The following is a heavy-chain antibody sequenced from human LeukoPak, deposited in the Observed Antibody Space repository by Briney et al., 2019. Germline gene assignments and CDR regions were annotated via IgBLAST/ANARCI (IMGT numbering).Heavy chain of an antibody. CDR2: INPSGSSA. CDR1: GYSFTSYY. Sequence: ASVKVSCKASGYSFTSYYMHWVRQAPGQGLEWTGFINPSGSSAAYAQKFQGRLTMTRDTSISTAYMELSRLRFDDTAVYYCARESQEGYYYDNSGMDVWGKGTTVTVS. D-gene: IGHD3-22*01. V-gene: IGHV1-46*01. CDR3: ARESQEGYYYDNSGMDV. J-gene: IGHJ6*03.